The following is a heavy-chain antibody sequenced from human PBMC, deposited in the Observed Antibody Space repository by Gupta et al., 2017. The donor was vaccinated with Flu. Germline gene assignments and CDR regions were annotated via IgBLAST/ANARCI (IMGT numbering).Heavy chain of an antibody. CDR3: ARDADMDTGMVTPGDNFDH. CDR2: INKDGTIA. Sequence: EVQLVESGGGLVLQGGSLRLSCAASGFTFRNSWMFWVRQAPGKGLVWVSRINKDGTIATSADSLKGRFTISRDNAKDTLYLQMNGLRADDTAVCFCARDADMDTGMVTPGDNFDHWGQGTLVTVSS. V-gene: IGHV3-74*01. CDR1: GFTFRNSW. J-gene: IGHJ4*02. D-gene: IGHD5-18*01.